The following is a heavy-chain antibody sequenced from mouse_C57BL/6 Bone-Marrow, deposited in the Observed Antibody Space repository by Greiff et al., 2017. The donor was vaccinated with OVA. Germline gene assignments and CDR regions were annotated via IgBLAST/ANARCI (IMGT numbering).Heavy chain of an antibody. CDR2: IDPENGDT. J-gene: IGHJ2*01. CDR3: TTLLLRKDY. CDR1: GFNIKDDY. Sequence: VQLKESGAELVRPGASVKLSCTASGFNIKDDYMHWVKQRPEQGLEWIGWIDPENGDTEYASKFQGKATITADTSSNTAYLQLSSLTSEDTAVYYCTTLLLRKDYWGQGTTLTVSS. V-gene: IGHV14-4*01. D-gene: IGHD1-1*01.